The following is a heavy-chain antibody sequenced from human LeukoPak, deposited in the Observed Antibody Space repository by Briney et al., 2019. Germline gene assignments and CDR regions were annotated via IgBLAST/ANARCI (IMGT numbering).Heavy chain of an antibody. J-gene: IGHJ4*02. D-gene: IGHD3-22*01. Sequence: TSETLSLTCTVSGGSISSSSYYWGWIRQPPGKGLEWVANIKEDGSEQYYVDSLEGRFTISRDNAKNSLYLQMNSLRAEDTAVYYCVRDSYSRDLDYWGQGTLVTVSS. CDR3: VRDSYSRDLDY. CDR1: GGSISSSSYY. V-gene: IGHV3-7*01. CDR2: IKEDGSEQ.